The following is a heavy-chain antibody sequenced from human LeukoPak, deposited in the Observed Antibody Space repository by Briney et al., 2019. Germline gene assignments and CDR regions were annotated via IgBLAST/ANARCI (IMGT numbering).Heavy chain of an antibody. J-gene: IGHJ5*02. CDR2: ISAYNGNT. CDR1: GYTFTSYG. D-gene: IGHD3-22*01. V-gene: IGHV1-18*01. CDR3: ARDSFPNYYDSSGYYRGNWFDP. Sequence: ASVKVSCKASGYTFTSYGISWVRQAPGQGLEWMGWISAYNGNTNYAQKLQGSVTMTTDTSTSTAYMELRSLRSDDTAVYYCARDSFPNYYDSSGYYRGNWFDPWGQGTLVTVSS.